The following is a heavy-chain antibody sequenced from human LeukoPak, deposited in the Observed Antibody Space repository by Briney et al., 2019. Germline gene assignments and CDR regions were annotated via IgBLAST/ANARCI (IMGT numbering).Heavy chain of an antibody. Sequence: SVKVSCKASGGTFSSYAISWVRQAPGQGLEWMGGIIPIFGTANYAQKFQGRVTITADESTSTAYMELSSLRSEDTAVYYCARIRDGYNSYFFYGMDVWGQGTTVTVSS. CDR1: GGTFSSYA. CDR2: IIPIFGTA. D-gene: IGHD5-24*01. V-gene: IGHV1-69*13. J-gene: IGHJ6*02. CDR3: ARIRDGYNSYFFYGMDV.